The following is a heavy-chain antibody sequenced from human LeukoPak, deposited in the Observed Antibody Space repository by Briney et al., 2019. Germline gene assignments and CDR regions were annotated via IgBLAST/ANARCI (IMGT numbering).Heavy chain of an antibody. CDR2: MYHIGST. J-gene: IGHJ4*02. V-gene: IGHV4-39*01. CDR1: GGPISGTTDY. Sequence: MPSETLSLTCTVSGGPISGTTDYWVWVRQPPGKGLEWLGSMYHIGSTYYNPSLKSRVTISVDTSNNQFFLKLSSVTAADTAVYYCTRHPSSSWAIDYWGQGTLVTVSS. CDR3: TRHPSSSWAIDY. D-gene: IGHD6-13*01.